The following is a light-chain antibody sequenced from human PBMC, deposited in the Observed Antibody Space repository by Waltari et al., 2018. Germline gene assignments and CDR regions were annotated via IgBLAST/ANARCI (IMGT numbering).Light chain of an antibody. J-gene: IGLJ2*01. CDR3: GSFGGSAVI. V-gene: IGLV2-8*01. Sequence: QSALTQPPSASGSPGQSVTISCIGTSSDIGGYNFVSWYQQHPGEAPRLQIYDVTKRPSGVPDRFSGSKSGNTASLTVSGLQAEDEADYYCGSFGGSAVIFGGGTKLTVL. CDR2: DVT. CDR1: SSDIGGYNF.